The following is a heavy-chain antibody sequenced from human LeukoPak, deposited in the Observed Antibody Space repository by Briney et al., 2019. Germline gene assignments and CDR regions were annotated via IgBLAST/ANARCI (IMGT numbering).Heavy chain of an antibody. CDR1: GFTFSTYG. V-gene: IGHV3-30*02. CDR2: IRYDGSNK. CDR3: AKAGTQQWLLFVGVY. Sequence: GGSLRLSCAASGFTFSTYGMLWVRQAPGQGPEWVALIRYDGSNKYYADSVKGRFTISRDNSKNTLYLQMNSLRVEDTAMHYCAKAGTQQWLLFVGVYWGQGALVTVSS. D-gene: IGHD6-19*01. J-gene: IGHJ4*02.